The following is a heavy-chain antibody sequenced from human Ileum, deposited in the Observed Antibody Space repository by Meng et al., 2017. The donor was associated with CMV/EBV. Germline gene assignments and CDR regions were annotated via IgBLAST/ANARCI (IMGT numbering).Heavy chain of an antibody. D-gene: IGHD1-26*01. CDR3: AKDVRLGGNYGWFDP. J-gene: IGHJ5*02. Sequence: GESLKISCAASGFTFSTYAMSWVRQAPGKGLEWVSAISNSGGSTLYADSVKGRFTISRDNSKSTLYLQMNNLRGEDTAVYHCAKDVRLGGNYGWFDPWGQGTLVTVSS. CDR1: GFTFSTYA. V-gene: IGHV3-23*01. CDR2: ISNSGGST.